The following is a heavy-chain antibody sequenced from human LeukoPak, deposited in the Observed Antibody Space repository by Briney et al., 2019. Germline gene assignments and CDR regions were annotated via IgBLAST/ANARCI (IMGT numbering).Heavy chain of an antibody. CDR3: ATADKWEPLDY. CDR1: GASLSETS. CDR2: FDPEDGES. V-gene: IGHV1-24*01. D-gene: IGHD1-26*01. J-gene: IGHJ4*02. Sequence: ASVKVSCKVSGASLSETSIHWVRQAPGQWLEWMGGFDPEDGESIFAQRFQRRFSMTEDTSTDTAYMELRSLRPEDTAVYYCATADKWEPLDYWGQGTLVTVSS.